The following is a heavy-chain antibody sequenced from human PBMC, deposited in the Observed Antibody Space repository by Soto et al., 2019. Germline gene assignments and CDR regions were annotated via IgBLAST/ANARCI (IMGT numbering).Heavy chain of an antibody. V-gene: IGHV3-23*01. D-gene: IGHD6-13*01. CDR2: ISASGGGT. CDR1: GFTFSSYA. Sequence: EVQLLESGGGLVQPGGSLRLSCAASGFTFSSYAMSWVRQAPGKGLEWVSTISASGGGTYYADSVKGRFTISRDNSKNALYLQMNSLRAEDTAVYYWAKGGSSWSYFDYWGQGTLVTVSS. J-gene: IGHJ4*02. CDR3: AKGGSSWSYFDY.